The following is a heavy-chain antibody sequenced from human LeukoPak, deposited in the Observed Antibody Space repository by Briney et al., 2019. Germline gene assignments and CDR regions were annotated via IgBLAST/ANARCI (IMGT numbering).Heavy chain of an antibody. V-gene: IGHV3-23*01. CDR2: ISGSGGST. J-gene: IGHJ3*02. CDR3: AKVRGYCSSTSCYRDAFDI. D-gene: IGHD2-2*02. CDR1: GFTFSSYA. Sequence: PGGSLRLSCAASGFTFSSYAMSWVRQAPGKGLERVSAISGSGGSTYYADSVKGRFTISRDNSKNTLYLQMNSLRAEDTAVYYCAKVRGYCSSTSCYRDAFDIWGQGTMVTVSS.